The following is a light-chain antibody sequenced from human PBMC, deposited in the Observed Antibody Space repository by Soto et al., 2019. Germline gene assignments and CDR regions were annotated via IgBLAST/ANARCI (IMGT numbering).Light chain of an antibody. CDR1: PANVGTNH. CDR2: RGN. J-gene: IGLJ2*01. CDR3: AVWDDALSGFVL. Sequence: QSVLTQPPSASGTPGQSVNISCAGSPANVGTNHVYWYRHSPGTAPELLIYRGNIRPSGVPDRFSSSKSGASASLAISGLRSDDEGDYYCAVWDDALSGFVLFGGGTKLTVL. V-gene: IGLV1-47*01.